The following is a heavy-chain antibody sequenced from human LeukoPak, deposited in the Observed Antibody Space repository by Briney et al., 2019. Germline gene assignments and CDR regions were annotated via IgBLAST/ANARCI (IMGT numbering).Heavy chain of an antibody. CDR1: GFTFSGYS. J-gene: IGHJ4*02. CDR2: ITGSGYNM. V-gene: IGHV3-48*01. D-gene: IGHD3-9*01. Sequence: PGGSLRLSCAASGFTFSGYSMNWVRQAPGKGLEWVSYITGSGYNMFYADSVRGRFTLSRDNAKNSLYLQMNNLNAEDTAVYYCARDTDWAFDYWGQGALVTVSS. CDR3: ARDTDWAFDY.